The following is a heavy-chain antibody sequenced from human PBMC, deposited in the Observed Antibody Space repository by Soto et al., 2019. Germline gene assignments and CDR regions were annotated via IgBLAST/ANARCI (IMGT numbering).Heavy chain of an antibody. CDR2: IGPESGAT. J-gene: IGHJ4*02. D-gene: IGHD5-12*01. V-gene: IGHV1-2*02. CDR1: GYTFTGHY. Sequence: ASVKVSCKASGYTFTGHYIHWVRQAPEQGPEWMGEIGPESGATRYAQKFQGRVTMTMDMSITTVYMELSNLSPDDTAVYYCGRGRSGQIVVFYWAQGTHVTVS. CDR3: GRGRSGQIVVFY.